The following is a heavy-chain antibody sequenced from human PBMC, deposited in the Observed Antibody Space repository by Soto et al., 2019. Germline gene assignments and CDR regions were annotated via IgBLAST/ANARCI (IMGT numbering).Heavy chain of an antibody. CDR1: GGSISSGGYS. J-gene: IGHJ4*02. D-gene: IGHD5-12*01. Sequence: SETLSLTCAVSGGSISSGGYSWSWIRQPPGKGLEWIGYIYHSGSTYYNPSLKSRVTISVDTSKNQFSLKLSSVTAADTAVYYCARSGTTIEDGWYFDYWGQGTLVTSPQ. V-gene: IGHV4-30-2*01. CDR2: IYHSGST. CDR3: ARSGTTIEDGWYFDY.